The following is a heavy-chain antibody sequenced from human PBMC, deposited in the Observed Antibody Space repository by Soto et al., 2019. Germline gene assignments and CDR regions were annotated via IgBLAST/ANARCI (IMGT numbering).Heavy chain of an antibody. CDR1: GGSISSSSYY. J-gene: IGHJ4*02. D-gene: IGHD3-3*01. V-gene: IGHV4-39*01. Sequence: SETLSLTCTVSGGSISSSSYYWGWIRQPPGKGLEWIGSIYYSGSTYYNPSLKSRVTISVHTSKNQFSLKLSSVTAADTAVYYCATQGITIFGVVTPEETLDYWGQGTLVTVSS. CDR2: IYYSGST. CDR3: ATQGITIFGVVTPEETLDY.